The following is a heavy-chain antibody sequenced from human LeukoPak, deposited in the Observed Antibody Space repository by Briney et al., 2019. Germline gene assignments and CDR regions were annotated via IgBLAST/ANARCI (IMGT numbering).Heavy chain of an antibody. Sequence: SETLSLTCTVSGVSISSSSYYWGWIRQPPGKGLEWIGSIYYSGSTYYNPSLKSRVTISVYTSKNQFSLKLSSVTAADTPVYYCARASCSSTSFYDWFDPWGQGTLVTVSS. J-gene: IGHJ5*02. D-gene: IGHD2-2*01. CDR1: GVSISSSSYY. CDR3: ARASCSSTSFYDWFDP. V-gene: IGHV4-39*07. CDR2: IYYSGST.